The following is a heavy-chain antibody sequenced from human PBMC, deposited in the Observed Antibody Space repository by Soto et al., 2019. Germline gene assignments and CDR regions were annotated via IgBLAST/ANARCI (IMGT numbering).Heavy chain of an antibody. Sequence: QLQLQESGSGLVKPSQTLSLTCAVSGGSISSGGYSWSWIRQPPGKGLEWIGYIYHSGSTYYNPSLKSGVTISVDRSKNQFSLKLSSVTAADTAVYYCARGIYLERYYYGMDVWGQGTTVTVSS. CDR3: ARGIYLERYYYGMDV. J-gene: IGHJ6*02. CDR2: IYHSGST. CDR1: GGSISSGGYS. V-gene: IGHV4-30-2*01. D-gene: IGHD1-20*01.